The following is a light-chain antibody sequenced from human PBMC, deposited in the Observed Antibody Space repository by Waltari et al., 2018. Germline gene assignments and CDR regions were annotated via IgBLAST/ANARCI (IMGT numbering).Light chain of an antibody. CDR2: GAS. Sequence: IVMTQSPATLSLSPGERATLSCRASQSVSNNLAWYQQKPGQAPSLLIYGASARATGIPARFSGSGAGTEFTLTISSLQSEDFAVYYCQQYNSWPRTFGQGTKVEIK. J-gene: IGKJ1*01. CDR3: QQYNSWPRT. V-gene: IGKV3-15*01. CDR1: QSVSNN.